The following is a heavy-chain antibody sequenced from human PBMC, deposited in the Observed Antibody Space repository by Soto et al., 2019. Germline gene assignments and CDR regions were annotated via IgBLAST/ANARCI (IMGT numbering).Heavy chain of an antibody. V-gene: IGHV3-11*06. J-gene: IGHJ6*02. Sequence: PGVSRRRSCAASGFPFSDYYMSWIRQAPGKGLEWVSYISSSSGYTNYADSVRGRFTISRDNAKNSLYLQMNSLRAEDTAVYYCARDLTHSPNDFWSGPYAVYYYYGMDVWGQATTVTVSS. CDR2: ISSSSGYT. CDR1: GFPFSDYY. D-gene: IGHD3-3*01. CDR3: ARDLTHSPNDFWSGPYAVYYYYGMDV.